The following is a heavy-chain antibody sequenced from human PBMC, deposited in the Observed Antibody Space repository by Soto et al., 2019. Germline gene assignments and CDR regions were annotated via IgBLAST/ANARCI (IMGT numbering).Heavy chain of an antibody. CDR1: GVTFNRQD. Sequence: SVKVSCKASGVTFNRQDMRWVRQAPGQGLEWMGGIMPMFGTPHYAEKCQDRVTITADESTGTAYLELSRLTSEDTAVYFCATSEGRDGYSFGYWGPGTLVTVSS. CDR2: IMPMFGTP. V-gene: IGHV1-69*13. CDR3: ATSEGRDGYSFGY. J-gene: IGHJ4*02. D-gene: IGHD5-12*01.